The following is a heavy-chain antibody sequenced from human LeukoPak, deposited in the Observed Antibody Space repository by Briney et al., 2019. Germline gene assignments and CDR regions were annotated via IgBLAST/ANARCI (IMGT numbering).Heavy chain of an antibody. Sequence: SATLSLTCTVSGGSISSSSYYWGWIRQPPGKGLEWIGSIYYSGSTYYNPSLKSRVTISVDTSKNQFSLKLSSVTAADTAVYYCARGSSGWYKEALGDYWGQGTLVTVSS. J-gene: IGHJ4*02. CDR3: ARGSSGWYKEALGDY. V-gene: IGHV4-39*01. CDR2: IYYSGST. D-gene: IGHD6-19*01. CDR1: GGSISSSSYY.